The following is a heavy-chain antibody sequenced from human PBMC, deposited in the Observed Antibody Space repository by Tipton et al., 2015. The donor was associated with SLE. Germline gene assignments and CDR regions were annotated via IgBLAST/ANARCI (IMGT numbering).Heavy chain of an antibody. CDR2: IYYSGST. CDR3: ARGGPHGYYYMDV. D-gene: IGHD2-15*01. J-gene: IGHJ6*03. V-gene: IGHV4-39*01. CDR1: GGSISSYY. Sequence: LRLSCTVSGGSISSYYWSWIRQPPGKGLEWIGSIYYSGSTYYNPSLKSRVTISVDMSKNQFSLKLSSVTAADTAVYYCARGGPHGYYYMDVWGKGTTVTVSS.